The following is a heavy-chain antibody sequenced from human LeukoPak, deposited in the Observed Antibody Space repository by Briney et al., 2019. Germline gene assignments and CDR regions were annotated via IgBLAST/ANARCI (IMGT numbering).Heavy chain of an antibody. V-gene: IGHV4-4*09. CDR1: GASISSYF. J-gene: IGHJ4*02. Sequence: SETLSLTCSVSGASISSYFWSWIRQPPGKGLEWIGYIYTSGSTNYNPSLKSRVTISVDTSKNQFSLKLSSVTAADTAVYYCARRNQLGNYFDYWGQGTLVTVSS. D-gene: IGHD2-2*01. CDR3: ARRNQLGNYFDY. CDR2: IYTSGST.